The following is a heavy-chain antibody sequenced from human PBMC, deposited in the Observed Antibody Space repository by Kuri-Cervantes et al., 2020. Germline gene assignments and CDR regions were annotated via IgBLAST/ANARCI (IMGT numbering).Heavy chain of an antibody. Sequence: ASVKVSCKASGGTFSSYAISWVRQAPGQGLEWMGIINPSGGSTSYAQKFQGRVTMTRDTSINTAYMELSSLRSEDTAVYYCARVKRSGGDLLDAFDIWGQWTLVTVSS. V-gene: IGHV1-46*01. CDR1: GGTFSSYA. J-gene: IGHJ3*02. D-gene: IGHD2-21*02. CDR3: ARVKRSGGDLLDAFDI. CDR2: INPSGGST.